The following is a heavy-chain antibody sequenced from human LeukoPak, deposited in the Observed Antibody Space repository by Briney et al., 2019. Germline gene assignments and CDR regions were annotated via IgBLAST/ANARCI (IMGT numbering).Heavy chain of an antibody. V-gene: IGHV3-23*01. CDR2: ISGSGGST. CDR1: GFTFSSYA. CDR3: AKAHSGGSGMFFVFDY. J-gene: IGHJ4*02. D-gene: IGHD3-10*01. Sequence: TGGSLRLSCAASGFTFSSYAMSWVRQAPGKGLEWASAISGSGGSTYYADSVKGRFTISRDNSKNTLYLQMNSLRAEDTAVYYCAKAHSGGSGMFFVFDYWGQGTLVTVSS.